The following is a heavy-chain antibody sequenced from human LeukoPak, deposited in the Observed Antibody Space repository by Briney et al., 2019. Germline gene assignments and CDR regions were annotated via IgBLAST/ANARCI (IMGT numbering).Heavy chain of an antibody. CDR2: VNLQGST. CDR1: GGSISNTNW. CDR3: CSYGLDAFDI. D-gene: IGHD2-15*01. J-gene: IGHJ3*02. V-gene: IGHV4-4*02. Sequence: PSGTLPLTCGVSGGSISNTNWWTWVRQPPGKGLEWIGEVNLQGSTNYNPSLKSRVAISVDTSKNQFSLKLSSVTAADTAVYYCCSYGLDAFDIWGQGTMVTVSS.